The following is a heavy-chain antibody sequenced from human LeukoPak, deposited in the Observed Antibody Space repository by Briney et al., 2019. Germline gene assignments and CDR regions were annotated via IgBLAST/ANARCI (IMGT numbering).Heavy chain of an antibody. CDR3: ARVKDQRVYFDY. D-gene: IGHD2-15*01. CDR2: INPSGGST. V-gene: IGHV1-46*01. J-gene: IGHJ4*02. Sequence: ASVKVSCKASGYTFTRYYMHWVRQAPGQGLEWMGIINPSGGSTSYPQKFQGRVTMTRDTSTGTVYMELSSLRSEDSAVYYCARVKDQRVYFDYWGQGTLVTVSS. CDR1: GYTFTRYY.